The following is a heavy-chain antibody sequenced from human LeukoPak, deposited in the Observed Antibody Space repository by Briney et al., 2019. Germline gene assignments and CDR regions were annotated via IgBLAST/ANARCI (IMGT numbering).Heavy chain of an antibody. D-gene: IGHD3-3*01. CDR3: ARVVDYDFWSGYHFDY. CDR1: GGSISSYY. V-gene: IGHV4-59*12. Sequence: PSETLSLTCTVSGGSISSYYWSWIRQPPGKGLEWIGYIYYSGSTNYNPSLKSRVTISVDTSKNQFSLKLSSVTAADTAVYYCARVVDYDFWSGYHFDYWGQGTLVTVSS. J-gene: IGHJ4*02. CDR2: IYYSGST.